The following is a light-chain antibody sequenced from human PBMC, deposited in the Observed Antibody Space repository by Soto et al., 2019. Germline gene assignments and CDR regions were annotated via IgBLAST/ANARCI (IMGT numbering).Light chain of an antibody. CDR3: AAWDDSLNGHVV. J-gene: IGLJ2*01. V-gene: IGLV1-44*01. CDR2: SSN. Sequence: QLVLTQPPSASGTPGQRVTISCSGSSSNIGNNAVNWYQHLPGTAPKLLIYSSNQRPSGVPDRFSGSKSGTSASLAISGLQSDDEADYYCAAWDDSLNGHVVFGGGTKVTVL. CDR1: SSNIGNNA.